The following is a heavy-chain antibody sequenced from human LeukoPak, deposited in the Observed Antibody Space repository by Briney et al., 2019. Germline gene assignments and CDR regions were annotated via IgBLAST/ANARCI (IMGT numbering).Heavy chain of an antibody. V-gene: IGHV1-69*06. Sequence: SVKVSCKASGGTFSSYAISWVRQAPGQGLEWMGGIIPIFGTANYAQKFQGRVTITADKSTSTAYMELSSLRSEDTAVYYCARAWRYSSSYYYYYMDVWGKGTTVTVSS. CDR2: IIPIFGTA. J-gene: IGHJ6*03. CDR1: GGTFSSYA. CDR3: ARAWRYSSSYYYYYMDV. D-gene: IGHD6-6*01.